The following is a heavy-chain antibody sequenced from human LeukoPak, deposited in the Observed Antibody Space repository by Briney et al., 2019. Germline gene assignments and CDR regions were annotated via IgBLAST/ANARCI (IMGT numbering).Heavy chain of an antibody. D-gene: IGHD4/OR15-4a*01. CDR2: IYYSGST. Sequence: PSETLSLTCTVSGGSISSYYWSWIRQPPGKGLEWIGYIYYSGSTNYNPSLKSRVTVSVDTSKNQFSLKLSSVTAADTAVYYCARGVRYYFDYWGQGTLVTVSS. CDR1: GGSISSYY. J-gene: IGHJ4*02. CDR3: ARGVRYYFDY. V-gene: IGHV4-59*01.